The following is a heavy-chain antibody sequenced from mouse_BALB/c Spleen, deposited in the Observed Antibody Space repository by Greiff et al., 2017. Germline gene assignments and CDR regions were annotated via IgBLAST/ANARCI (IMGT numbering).Heavy chain of an antibody. CDR3: ARDDGYY. CDR2: IYPGSGST. J-gene: IGHJ2*01. D-gene: IGHD2-3*01. Sequence: QVQLKQPGAELVKPGTSVKLSCKASGYNFTSYWINWVKLRPGQGLEWIGDIYPGSGSTNYNEKFKSKATLTVDTSSSTAYMQLSSLASEDSALYYCARDDGYYWGQGTTLTVSS. CDR1: GYNFTSYW. V-gene: IGHV1-55*01.